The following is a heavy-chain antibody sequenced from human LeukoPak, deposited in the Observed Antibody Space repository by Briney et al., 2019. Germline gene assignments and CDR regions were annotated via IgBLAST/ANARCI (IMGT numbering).Heavy chain of an antibody. D-gene: IGHD5-18*01. CDR2: ISSSSSTI. Sequence: GGSLRLSCAASGFTFSSYSMNWVRQAPGKGLEWVSYISSSSSTIYYADSVKGRFTISRDNAKNSLYLQMNSLRVEDTAVYYCARDCESGYSYGLCWGQGTLVTVSS. CDR3: ARDCESGYSYGLC. CDR1: GFTFSSYS. J-gene: IGHJ4*02. V-gene: IGHV3-48*01.